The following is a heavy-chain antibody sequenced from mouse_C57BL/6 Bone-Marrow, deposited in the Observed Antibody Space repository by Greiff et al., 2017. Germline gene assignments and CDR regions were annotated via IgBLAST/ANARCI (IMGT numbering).Heavy chain of an antibody. V-gene: IGHV5-9-1*02. Sequence: DVMLVESGEGLVKPGGSLKLSCAASGFTFSSYAMSWVRQTPEKRLEWVAYISSGGDYIYYADTVKGRFTISRDNARNTLYLQMCSLKSEDTAMYYCTREGGGYYVRYFDYWGQGTTLTVSS. D-gene: IGHD2-3*01. J-gene: IGHJ2*01. CDR2: ISSGGDYI. CDR3: TREGGGYYVRYFDY. CDR1: GFTFSSYA.